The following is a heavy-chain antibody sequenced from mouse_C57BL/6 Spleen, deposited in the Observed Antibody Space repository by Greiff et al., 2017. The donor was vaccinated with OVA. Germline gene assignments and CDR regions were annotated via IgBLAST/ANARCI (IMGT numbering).Heavy chain of an antibody. D-gene: IGHD1-1*01. CDR2: IDPSDSYT. J-gene: IGHJ2*01. CDR1: GYTFTSYW. Sequence: QVQLQQPGAELVMPGASVKLSCKASGYTFTSYWMHWVQQRPGQGLEWIGEIDPSDSYTNYNQKFKGKSTLPVDKSPSTAYMQLSCLTSEASAVEYCGRGGTVVGYFDYGGQGITLAVSS. V-gene: IGHV1-69*01. CDR3: GRGGTVVGYFDY.